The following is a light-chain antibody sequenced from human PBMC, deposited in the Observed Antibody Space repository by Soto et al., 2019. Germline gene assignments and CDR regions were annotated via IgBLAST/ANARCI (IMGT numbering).Light chain of an antibody. CDR3: QQSYRTPYT. V-gene: IGKV1-39*01. Sequence: DSQMTQSPSSLSASVGDRVTITCRASQTFNKFLNWYQQKPGKAPKLLIYAASSLQGGVPSRFSGSGYGTNFTLNISSLQPEDIATYYCQQSYRTPYTFGQGTKLEIK. CDR2: AAS. CDR1: QTFNKF. J-gene: IGKJ2*01.